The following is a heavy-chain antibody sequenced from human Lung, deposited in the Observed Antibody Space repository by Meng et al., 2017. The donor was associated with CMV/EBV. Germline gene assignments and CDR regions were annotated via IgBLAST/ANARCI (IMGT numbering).Heavy chain of an antibody. Sequence: GESLKISGAASGFTFSSYSMNWVRQAPGKGLEWVSSISSSSSYIYYADSVKGRVTISRDNAKNSLYLQMNSLRAEDTAVYYCAWTMIVGYDYWGQGTLVTVAS. V-gene: IGHV3-21*01. CDR1: GFTFSSYS. CDR3: AWTMIVGYDY. CDR2: ISSSSSYI. J-gene: IGHJ4*02. D-gene: IGHD3-22*01.